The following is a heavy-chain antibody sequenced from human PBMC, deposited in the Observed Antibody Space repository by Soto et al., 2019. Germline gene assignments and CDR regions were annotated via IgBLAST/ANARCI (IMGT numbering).Heavy chain of an antibody. CDR1: GGTFSSYA. CDR2: IIPIFGTA. V-gene: IGHV1-69*13. J-gene: IGHJ3*02. Sequence: SVKVSCKASGGTFSSYAISWVRQAPGQGLEWMGGIIPIFGTANYAQKFQGRVTITADESTSTAYMELSSLRSEDTAVYYCARGATMIVVVILNDAFDIWGQGTMVT. CDR3: ARGATMIVVVILNDAFDI. D-gene: IGHD3-22*01.